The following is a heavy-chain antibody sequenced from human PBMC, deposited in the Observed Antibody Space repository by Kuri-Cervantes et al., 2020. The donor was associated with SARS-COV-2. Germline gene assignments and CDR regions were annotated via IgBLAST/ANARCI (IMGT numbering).Heavy chain of an antibody. CDR3: AREELGVAVR. D-gene: IGHD6-19*01. CDR2: INHSGST. Sequence: SETLSLTCAVYGGSFSGYYWSWNRQPPGKGLEWIGEINHSGSTNYNPSLKSRVTISVDTSKNQFSLKLSSVTAADTAVYYCAREELGVAVRWGQGTLVTDSS. J-gene: IGHJ4*02. CDR1: GGSFSGYY. V-gene: IGHV4-34*01.